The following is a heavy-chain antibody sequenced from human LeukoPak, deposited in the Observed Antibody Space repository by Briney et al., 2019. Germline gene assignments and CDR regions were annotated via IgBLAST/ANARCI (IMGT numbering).Heavy chain of an antibody. CDR3: ARVYGDHGHYDFWSRYYSHFDY. CDR1: GFTFSSYW. Sequence: PGGSLRLSCAASGFTFSSYWMSWVRRAPGKGLGWVANIKQDGSEKYYVDSVKGRFTISRDNAKNSLSLQMNSLRAQDTAVYYCARVYGDHGHYDFWSRYYSHFDYWGQGTLVTVSS. CDR2: IKQDGSEK. V-gene: IGHV3-7*01. J-gene: IGHJ4*02. D-gene: IGHD3-3*01.